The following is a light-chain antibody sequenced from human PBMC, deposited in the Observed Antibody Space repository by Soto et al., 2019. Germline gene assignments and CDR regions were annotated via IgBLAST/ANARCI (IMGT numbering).Light chain of an antibody. J-gene: IGLJ1*01. Sequence: QSVLTQPPSVSGAPGQRVTVACTGSSSNIGADYDVHWYQQLPRTAPKLLIYDTTNRPSGVPVRFSGSKSGTSASLAITFFQAENEANYFCQSYESSLSAYVFGSGTKVTVL. CDR2: DTT. V-gene: IGLV1-40*01. CDR3: QSYESSLSAYV. CDR1: SSNIGADYD.